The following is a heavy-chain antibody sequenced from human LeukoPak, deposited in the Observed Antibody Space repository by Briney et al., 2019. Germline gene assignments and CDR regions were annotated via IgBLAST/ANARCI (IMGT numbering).Heavy chain of an antibody. J-gene: IGHJ3*02. Sequence: ASVKVSCKASGYTFTSYSITWVRQAPGQGLEWMGWISGYSGNTNYAQRLQGRVTMTTDTSTSTAYMELRSLRSDDTAVYYCARRVVSLEAFDIWGQGTIVTVSS. V-gene: IGHV1-18*01. CDR1: GYTFTSYS. CDR2: ISGYSGNT. D-gene: IGHD3-3*01. CDR3: ARRVVSLEAFDI.